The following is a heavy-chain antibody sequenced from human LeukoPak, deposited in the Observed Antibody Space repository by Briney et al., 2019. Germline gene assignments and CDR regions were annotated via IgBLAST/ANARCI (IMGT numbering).Heavy chain of an antibody. CDR2: IYYSGST. CDR3: ARDSIAPQDYYDSSGYGVHAFDI. D-gene: IGHD3-22*01. Sequence: SQTLSLTCTVSGGSISSGGYYWSWIRQHPGEGLEWIGCIYYSGSTYYNPSLKSRVTISVDTSKNQFSLKLSSVTAADTAVYYCARDSIAPQDYYDSSGYGVHAFDIWGQGTMVTVSS. V-gene: IGHV4-31*03. CDR1: GGSISSGGYY. J-gene: IGHJ3*02.